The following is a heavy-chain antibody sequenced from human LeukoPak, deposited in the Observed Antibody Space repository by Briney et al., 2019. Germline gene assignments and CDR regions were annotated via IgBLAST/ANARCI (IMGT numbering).Heavy chain of an antibody. CDR3: AASMITFGGVIETIDY. V-gene: IGHV4-4*07. CDR1: GGAISSYY. J-gene: IGHJ4*02. CDR2: IYTSGST. Sequence: SETLSLTCTVSGGAISSYYCSWIRQPAGKGLEWIGRIYTSGSTNYNPSLKSRVTMSVDKSKNQFSLKLSSVPAADTAVYSCAASMITFGGVIETIDYWGQGTLVTVSS. D-gene: IGHD3-16*02.